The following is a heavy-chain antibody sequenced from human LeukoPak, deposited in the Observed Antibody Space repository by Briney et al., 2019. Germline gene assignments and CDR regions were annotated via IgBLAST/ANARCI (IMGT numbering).Heavy chain of an antibody. Sequence: PSETLSLTCTVSGGSSSSYYWSWIRQPAGKGLEWIGRIDTSGSTNYNPSLKSRVTMSVDRSKNQFSLKLSSVAAADTAVYYCAGVGALSRGRNWFDPWGQGTLVTVSS. J-gene: IGHJ5*02. CDR1: GGSSSSYY. CDR3: AGVGALSRGRNWFDP. CDR2: IDTSGST. D-gene: IGHD2-15*01. V-gene: IGHV4-4*07.